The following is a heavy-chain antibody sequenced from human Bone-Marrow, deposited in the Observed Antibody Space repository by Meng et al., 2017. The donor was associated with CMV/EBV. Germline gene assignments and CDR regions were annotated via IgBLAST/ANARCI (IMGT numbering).Heavy chain of an antibody. J-gene: IGHJ3*02. CDR3: ARQGPTYYDFWSGYTGAFDI. V-gene: IGHV1-69*10. Sequence: SVKVSCKASGGTFSSYAISWVRQAPGQGLEWMGGIIPILGIANYAQKFQGRVTITADKSTSTAYMELSSLRSEDTAVYYCARQGPTYYDFWSGYTGAFDIWGQGTMATVSS. CDR1: GGTFSSYA. CDR2: IIPILGIA. D-gene: IGHD3-3*01.